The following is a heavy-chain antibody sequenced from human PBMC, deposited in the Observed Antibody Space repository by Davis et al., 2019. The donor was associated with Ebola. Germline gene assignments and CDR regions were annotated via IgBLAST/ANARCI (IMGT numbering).Heavy chain of an antibody. CDR3: ARTGGYSSGWTYFDY. D-gene: IGHD6-19*01. CDR2: IWYDGSNK. Sequence: GESLKISCAASGFTFSSYGMHWVRQAPGKGLEWVAVIWYDGSNKYYADSVKGRFTISRDNSKNTLYLQMNSLRAEDTAVYYCARTGGYSSGWTYFDYWGQGTLVTVSS. V-gene: IGHV3-33*01. J-gene: IGHJ4*02. CDR1: GFTFSSYG.